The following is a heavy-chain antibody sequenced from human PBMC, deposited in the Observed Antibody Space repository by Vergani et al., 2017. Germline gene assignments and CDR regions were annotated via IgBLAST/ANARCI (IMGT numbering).Heavy chain of an antibody. CDR2: INHSGST. CDR1: GGSFSGYY. CDR3: ARRSRKYQLRGILWFDP. V-gene: IGHV4-34*01. D-gene: IGHD2-2*01. Sequence: QVQLQESGPGLLKPSETLSLTCAVYGGSFSGYYWSWIRQPPGKGLEWIGEINHSGSTNYNPSLKSRVTISVDTSKNQFSLKLSSVTAADTAVYYCARRSRKYQLRGILWFDPWGQGTLVTVSS. J-gene: IGHJ5*02.